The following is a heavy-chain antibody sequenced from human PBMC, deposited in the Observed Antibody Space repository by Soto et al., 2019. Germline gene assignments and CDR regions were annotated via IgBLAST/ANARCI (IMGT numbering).Heavy chain of an antibody. CDR2: FSYSGTT. J-gene: IGHJ6*02. Sequence: QVQLQESGPGLVKPSETLSLTCSVSGDSISSYYWNWIRQPPGKGLEWIGYFSYSGTTNYNPSLKSRITISAYTSKNQFFLKLSSVTAADTAVYYCGRHLFSDVWGQGTTVTVTS. D-gene: IGHD2-21*01. V-gene: IGHV4-59*08. CDR1: GDSISSYY. CDR3: GRHLFSDV.